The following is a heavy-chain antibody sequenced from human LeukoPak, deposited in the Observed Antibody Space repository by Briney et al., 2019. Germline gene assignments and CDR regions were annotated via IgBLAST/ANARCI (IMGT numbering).Heavy chain of an antibody. J-gene: IGHJ1*01. D-gene: IGHD3-3*01. CDR3: ARDRYDFTA. V-gene: IGHV3-74*03. Sequence: LGGSLRLSCEASGFTFSPYWMHWVRQAPGKGLVWVSRINGDGTITTYADSVKGRFTISRDNARNTLYLQMKSLRVDDTAVYYCARDRYDFTAWGQGTLVTVSS. CDR1: GFTFSPYW. CDR2: INGDGTIT.